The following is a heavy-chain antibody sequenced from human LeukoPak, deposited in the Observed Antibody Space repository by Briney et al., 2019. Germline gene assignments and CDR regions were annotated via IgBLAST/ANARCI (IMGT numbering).Heavy chain of an antibody. D-gene: IGHD4-17*01. CDR1: GGTFSSYT. J-gene: IGHJ5*02. V-gene: IGHV1-69*02. Sequence: SVKVSCKASGGTFSSYTISWVRQAPGQGLEWMGRIIPILGIANYAQKFQGRVTITADKSTSTAYLELSSLRSEDTAVYYCARGTRDYYSRGLNWFDPWGQGTLVTVSS. CDR2: IIPILGIA. CDR3: ARGTRDYYSRGLNWFDP.